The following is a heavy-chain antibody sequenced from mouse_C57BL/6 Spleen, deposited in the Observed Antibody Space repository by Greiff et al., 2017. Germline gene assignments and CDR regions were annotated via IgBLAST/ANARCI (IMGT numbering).Heavy chain of an antibody. V-gene: IGHV1-50*01. CDR2: IDPSDSYT. CDR3: ATAQAGAY. CDR1: GYTFTSYW. D-gene: IGHD3-2*02. J-gene: IGHJ3*01. Sequence: QVQLKQPGAELVKPGASVKLSCKASGYTFTSYWMQWVKQRPGQGLEWIGEIDPSDSYTNYNQKFKGKATLTVDTSSSTAYMQLSSLTSEDSAVYYCATAQAGAYWGQGTLVTVSA.